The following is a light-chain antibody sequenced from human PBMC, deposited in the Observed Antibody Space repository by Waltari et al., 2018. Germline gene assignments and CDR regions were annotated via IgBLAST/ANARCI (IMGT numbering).Light chain of an antibody. CDR1: QRVSNNY. Sequence: EIVLTQSPGTLSLSPGERATLSCRASQRVSNNYLAWYQQKPGQAPRLLIYGASSRATGIPDRFSGSGSETDFTLTIRRLEPEDFAVYYCQKYGRSPRAFGQGTKVEIK. J-gene: IGKJ1*01. CDR2: GAS. V-gene: IGKV3-20*01. CDR3: QKYGRSPRA.